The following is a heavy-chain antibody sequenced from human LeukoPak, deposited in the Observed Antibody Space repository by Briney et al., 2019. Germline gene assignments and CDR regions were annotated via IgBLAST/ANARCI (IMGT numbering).Heavy chain of an antibody. CDR3: ARGMYGRSESFDV. Sequence: GASVKVSCKASGYTFGAHLIHWLRQSPGQGLEYMGWINPTAGDTNFAEKFKGRVTLTRDTSSTTVYMEVTRLTFADTAVYYCARGMYGRSESFDVWGQGTMVVVSS. CDR1: GYTFGAHL. J-gene: IGHJ3*01. D-gene: IGHD2-8*01. V-gene: IGHV1-2*02. CDR2: INPTAGDT.